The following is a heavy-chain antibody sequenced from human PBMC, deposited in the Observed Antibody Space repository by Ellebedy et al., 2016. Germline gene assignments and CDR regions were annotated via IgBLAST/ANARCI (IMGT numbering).Heavy chain of an antibody. CDR3: AKGGRITMLNYYYYMDV. CDR1: GFTFSSYA. Sequence: GESLKISXAASGFTFSSYAMSWVRQAPGKGLEWVSAISGSGGSTYYADSVKGRFTISRDNSKNTLYLQMNSLRAEDTAVYYCAKGGRITMLNYYYYMDVWGKGTTVTVSS. D-gene: IGHD3-10*02. V-gene: IGHV3-23*01. CDR2: ISGSGGST. J-gene: IGHJ6*03.